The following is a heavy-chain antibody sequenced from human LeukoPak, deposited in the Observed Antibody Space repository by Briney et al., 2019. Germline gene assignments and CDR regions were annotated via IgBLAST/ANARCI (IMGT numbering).Heavy chain of an antibody. D-gene: IGHD2-21*01. CDR2: ISYDGSNK. Sequence: GGSLRLSCAASGFTFSSYAMHWVRQAPGKGLEWVAVISYDGSNKYYADSVKGRFTISRDNSKNTPYLQMNSLRAEDTAVYYCSCGLRYYWGQGTLVTVSS. V-gene: IGHV3-30*04. CDR3: SCGLRYY. J-gene: IGHJ4*02. CDR1: GFTFSSYA.